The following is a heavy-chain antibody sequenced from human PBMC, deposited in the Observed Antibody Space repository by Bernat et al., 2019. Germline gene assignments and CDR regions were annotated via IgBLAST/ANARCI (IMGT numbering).Heavy chain of an antibody. J-gene: IGHJ4*02. CDR3: TTDGGVGEQLVLDY. CDR1: GFTFSNAW. Sequence: EVQLVESGGGLVKPGGSLRLSCAASGFTFSNAWMSWVRQAPGKGLEWVGRIKSKHDGGTTDYAAPVKGRFTISRDDSKSTLYLQMNSLKTEDTAVYYCTTDGGVGEQLVLDYWGQGTLVTVSS. CDR2: IKSKHDGGTT. D-gene: IGHD6-6*01. V-gene: IGHV3-15*01.